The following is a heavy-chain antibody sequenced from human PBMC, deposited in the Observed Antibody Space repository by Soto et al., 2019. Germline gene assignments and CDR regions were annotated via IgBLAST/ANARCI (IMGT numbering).Heavy chain of an antibody. J-gene: IGHJ6*03. CDR2: IYHSGST. V-gene: IGHV4-4*02. CDR3: ARGLAAADYYYYYYMDV. Sequence: QVQLQESGPGLVKPSGTLSLTCAVSSGSISSSNWWSWVRQPPGKGLEWIGEIYHSGSTNYNPSLKSRVTISVDKSKNQFSLKLSSVTAADTAVYYCARGLAAADYYYYYYMDVWGTGTTVTVSS. CDR1: SGSISSSNW. D-gene: IGHD6-13*01.